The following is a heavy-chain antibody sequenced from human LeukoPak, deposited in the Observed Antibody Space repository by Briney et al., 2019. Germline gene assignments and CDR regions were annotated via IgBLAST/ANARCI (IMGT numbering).Heavy chain of an antibody. D-gene: IGHD6-19*01. CDR3: ARDLRIAVADNKNNWFDP. CDR1: GFTFSSYW. CDR2: IKQDGNEK. V-gene: IGHV3-7*03. Sequence: GGSLRLSCAASGFTFSSYWMSWVRQAPGKGLEWVANIKQDGNEKYYVDSVKGRFTISRDNAKNSLYLQMNSLRAEDTAVYYCARDLRIAVADNKNNWFDPWGQGTLVTVSS. J-gene: IGHJ5*02.